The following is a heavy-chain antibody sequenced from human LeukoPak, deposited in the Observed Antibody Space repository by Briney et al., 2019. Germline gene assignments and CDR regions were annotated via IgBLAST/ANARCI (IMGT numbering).Heavy chain of an antibody. CDR2: IYYSGST. Sequence: SETLSLTCTVSGGSISSYYWSWIRQPPGKGLEWIGYIYYSGSTNYNPSLKSRVTMSVDTSKNQFSLKLSSVTAADTAVYYCARGLDCSGGSCPDAFDIWGQGTMVTVSS. V-gene: IGHV4-59*12. CDR3: ARGLDCSGGSCPDAFDI. D-gene: IGHD2-15*01. J-gene: IGHJ3*02. CDR1: GGSISSYY.